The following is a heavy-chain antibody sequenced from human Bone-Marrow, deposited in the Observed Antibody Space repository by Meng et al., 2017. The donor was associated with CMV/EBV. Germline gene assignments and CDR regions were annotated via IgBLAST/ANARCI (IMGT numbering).Heavy chain of an antibody. Sequence: LSCTVSGGSVSSGSYYWSWIRQPPGKGLEWIGYIYYSGSTNYNPSLKSRVTISVDTSKNQFSLKLSSVTAADTAVYYCARDVGAGYYTANGMDVWGQGTTVTVSS. J-gene: IGHJ6*02. V-gene: IGHV4-61*01. CDR2: IYYSGST. CDR3: ARDVGAGYYTANGMDV. CDR1: GGSVSSGSYY. D-gene: IGHD3-22*01.